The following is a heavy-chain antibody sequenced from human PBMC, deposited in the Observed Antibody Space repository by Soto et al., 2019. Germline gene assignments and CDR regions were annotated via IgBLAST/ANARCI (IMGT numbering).Heavy chain of an antibody. CDR2: INAGNGNT. CDR3: ARSAPPIDY. V-gene: IGHV1-3*01. Sequence: QVQLVQSGAEVKKPGASVKVSCKASGYTFTSYAMHWVRQAPGQRLEWMGWINAGNGNTKYLQKFQGRVTITRDTSASTAYMELSSLRSEDTAVYYCARSAPPIDYWGQGTLVTVSS. CDR1: GYTFTSYA. J-gene: IGHJ4*02.